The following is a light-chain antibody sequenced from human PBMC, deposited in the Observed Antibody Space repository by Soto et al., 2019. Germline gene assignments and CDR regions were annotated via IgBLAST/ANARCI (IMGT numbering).Light chain of an antibody. CDR3: QQYHNLWT. J-gene: IGKJ1*01. CDR2: RAS. Sequence: EIVMTQSPATLSVSPGERATLSCRASQSVSSNLAWYQQKPGQAPRLLIYRASTRATGTPARFSGSGSGTEFTLTITSLQSEDFVLYYCQQYHNLWTFGQGTKVDIK. CDR1: QSVSSN. V-gene: IGKV3-15*01.